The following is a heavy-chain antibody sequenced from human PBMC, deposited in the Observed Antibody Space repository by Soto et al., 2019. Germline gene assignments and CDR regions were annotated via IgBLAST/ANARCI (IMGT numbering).Heavy chain of an antibody. D-gene: IGHD6-19*01. CDR2: ISRGADST. J-gene: IGHJ6*02. V-gene: IGHV3-23*01. CDR1: GFTFSAYA. Sequence: EVQLLESGGGLVQPGGSLRLSCAASGFTFSAYAMGWVRQTPGKGLDWFSAISRGADSTYYADSVKGRFTISRENVKNSLYLQMNSLRVGDTAVYYCARSIAVAGTEFGYYGMDVWGQGTTVTVSS. CDR3: ARSIAVAGTEFGYYGMDV.